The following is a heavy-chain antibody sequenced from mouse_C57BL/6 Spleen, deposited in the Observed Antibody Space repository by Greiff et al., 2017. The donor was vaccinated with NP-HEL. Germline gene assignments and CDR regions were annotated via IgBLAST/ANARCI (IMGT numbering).Heavy chain of an antibody. J-gene: IGHJ2*01. D-gene: IGHD2-4*01. Sequence: EVQLQQSGPELVKPGDSVKISCKASGYSFTGYFMNWVMQSHGKSLEWIGRINPYNGDTFYNQKFKGKATLTVDKSSSTAHMELRSLTSEDSAVYYCARCKMSYDYDDYFDYWGQGTTLTVSS. CDR2: INPYNGDT. V-gene: IGHV1-20*01. CDR1: GYSFTGYF. CDR3: ARCKMSYDYDDYFDY.